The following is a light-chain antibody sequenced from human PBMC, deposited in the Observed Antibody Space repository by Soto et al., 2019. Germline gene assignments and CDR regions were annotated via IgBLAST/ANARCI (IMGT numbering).Light chain of an antibody. J-gene: IGKJ4*01. CDR2: DAS. CDR3: QQRSDWPST. CDR1: QSVGSY. Sequence: EIVLTQSPATLSLSPGDRATLSCRASQSVGSYLGWYQQRPGQAPRLLIYDASNSATGIPARFSGSGSVTDFTLSISSLEPEDFAVYYCQQRSDWPSTFGGGTKVEIK. V-gene: IGKV3-11*01.